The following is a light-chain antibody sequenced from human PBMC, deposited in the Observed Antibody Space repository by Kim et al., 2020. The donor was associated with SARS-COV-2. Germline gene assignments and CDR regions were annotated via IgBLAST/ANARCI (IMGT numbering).Light chain of an antibody. CDR2: GAF. CDR1: QSVSS. V-gene: IGKV3-20*01. CDR3: QQHGSSPIT. J-gene: IGKJ5*01. Sequence: LSPGERATLSCRASQSVSSIDWYQQKPGQAPSLLIYGAFTRATGIPDRFSGSGSGTDFTLTISRLEPEDFAVYFCQQHGSSPITFGQGTRLEIK.